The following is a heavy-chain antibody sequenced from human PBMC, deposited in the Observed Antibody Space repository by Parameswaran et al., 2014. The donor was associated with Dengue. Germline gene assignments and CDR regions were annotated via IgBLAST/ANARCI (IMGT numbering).Heavy chain of an antibody. D-gene: IGHD2-2*01. Sequence: VRQGSRKGLGWVAVIWYDGSNKYYADSVKGRFTISRDNSKNTLYLQMNSLRAEDTAVYYCAREEYQLLYYYYGMDVWGQGTTVTVSS. CDR3: AREEYQLLYYYYGMDV. V-gene: IGHV3-33*01. J-gene: IGHJ6*02. CDR2: IWYDGSNK.